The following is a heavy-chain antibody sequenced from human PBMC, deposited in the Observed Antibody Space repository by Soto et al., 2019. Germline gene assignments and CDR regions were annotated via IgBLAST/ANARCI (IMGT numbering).Heavy chain of an antibody. D-gene: IGHD6-13*01. J-gene: IGHJ6*02. Sequence: PGGSLRLSCAASGFTFSSYAMIWVRQAPGKGLEWVSAISGSGGSTYYADSVKGRFTISRDNSKNTLYLQMNSLRAEDTAVYYCAKVPYSGSWQPPGYYYYGMDVWGQGTTVTVSS. CDR2: ISGSGGST. CDR3: AKVPYSGSWQPPGYYYYGMDV. CDR1: GFTFSSYA. V-gene: IGHV3-23*01.